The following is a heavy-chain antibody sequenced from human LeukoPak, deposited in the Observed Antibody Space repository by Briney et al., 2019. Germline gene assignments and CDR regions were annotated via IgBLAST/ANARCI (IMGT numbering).Heavy chain of an antibody. CDR2: IYYSGTT. Sequence: SETPTLTCRVSGGSFSNYYWSWIRQPPGKGLEWIGFIYYSGTTDYNPSLKSRITISVDTSKKQFSLKLSSVTAADTAVYYCARGVVLTGYPLDFWGRGSLLTVSS. D-gene: IGHD3-9*01. CDR1: GGSFSNYY. J-gene: IGHJ4*02. CDR3: ARGVVLTGYPLDF. V-gene: IGHV4-59*01.